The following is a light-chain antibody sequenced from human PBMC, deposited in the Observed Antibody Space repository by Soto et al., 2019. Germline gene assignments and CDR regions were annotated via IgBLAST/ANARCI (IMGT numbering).Light chain of an antibody. CDR1: SNDVGGYNY. V-gene: IGLV2-8*01. CDR2: EVT. Sequence: QSVLTQPPSASGSPGQSVTISCTGTSNDVGGYNYVSWYQQHPGKAPKLMIYEVTKRPSGVPDRFSGSKSGNTASLTVSGLQAEYEADYYCSSFAVSNSFVFGTGTKVTVL. J-gene: IGLJ1*01. CDR3: SSFAVSNSFV.